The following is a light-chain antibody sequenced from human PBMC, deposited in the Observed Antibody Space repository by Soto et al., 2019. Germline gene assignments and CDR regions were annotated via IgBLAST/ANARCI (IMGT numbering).Light chain of an antibody. CDR2: DAS. Sequence: DIQMTQSPSTLSASVGDRVTITCRASQSISSWLAWYQQKPGKAPKLLIYDASILESGVPSRFSGSASGTECTRTISSLQPDDFATYYCQQYNSYPGTFGQGTKVEIK. J-gene: IGKJ1*01. CDR3: QQYNSYPGT. CDR1: QSISSW. V-gene: IGKV1-5*01.